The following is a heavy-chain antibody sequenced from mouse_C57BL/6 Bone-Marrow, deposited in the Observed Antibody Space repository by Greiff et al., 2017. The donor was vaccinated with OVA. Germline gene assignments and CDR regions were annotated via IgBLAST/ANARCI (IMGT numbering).Heavy chain of an antibody. CDR1: GYTFTDYY. D-gene: IGHD1-1*01. Sequence: VQLVESGAELVRPGASVKLSCKASGYTFTDYYINWVKQRPGQGLEWIARIYPGSGNTYYNEKFKGKATLTAEKSSSTAYMQLSSLTSEDSAVYFCARSVYYGFAYWGQGTLVTVSA. CDR3: ARSVYYGFAY. J-gene: IGHJ3*01. CDR2: IYPGSGNT. V-gene: IGHV1-76*01.